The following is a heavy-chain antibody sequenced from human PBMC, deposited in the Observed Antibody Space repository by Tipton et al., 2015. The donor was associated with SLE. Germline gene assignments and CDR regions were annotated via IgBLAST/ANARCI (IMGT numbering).Heavy chain of an antibody. CDR3: ATTPVYLEISNFDDRRFDY. D-gene: IGHD3-9*01. Sequence: QLVQSGAEVKESGESLKISCKASGYNFTSYWIAWVRQMPGKGLEGMGMIDPGDFDTRYSPSFEDQVTISADRSITTAYLQWGSLKDSDTAMYYCATTPVYLEISNFDDRRFDYWGQGTLVTVSS. CDR1: GYNFTSYW. V-gene: IGHV5-51*01. J-gene: IGHJ4*02. CDR2: IDPGDFDT.